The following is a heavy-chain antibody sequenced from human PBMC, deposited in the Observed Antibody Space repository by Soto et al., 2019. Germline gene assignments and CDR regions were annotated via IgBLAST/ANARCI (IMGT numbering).Heavy chain of an antibody. CDR2: IYYSGST. J-gene: IGHJ6*02. CDR1: GGSISSYY. V-gene: IGHV4-59*01. Sequence: PSETLSLTCTVSGGSISSYYWSWIRQPPGKGLEWIGYIYYSGSTNYNPSLKSRVTISVDTSKNQFSLKLSSVTAADTAVYYCARDRLVVVVAATLYYYYGMDVWGQGTTVTVSS. CDR3: ARDRLVVVVAATLYYYYGMDV. D-gene: IGHD2-15*01.